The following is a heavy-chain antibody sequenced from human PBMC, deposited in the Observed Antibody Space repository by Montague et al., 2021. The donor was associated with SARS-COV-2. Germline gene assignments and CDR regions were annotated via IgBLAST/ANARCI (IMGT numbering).Heavy chain of an antibody. CDR3: ARTNYDYWRGHQRGGSFDL. V-gene: IGHV4-39*01. Sequence: SETLSLTCTVSGGSLSSSDYYWGWLRQPPGKGLEWIGSLFYSVXTXYXXXXKXRVTISVDTSKNQFSLKLSSVTAADTAVYYCARTNYDYWRGHQRGGSFDLWGQGTMVTVSS. CDR1: GGSLSSSDYY. D-gene: IGHD3-3*01. CDR2: LFYSVXT. J-gene: IGHJ3*01.